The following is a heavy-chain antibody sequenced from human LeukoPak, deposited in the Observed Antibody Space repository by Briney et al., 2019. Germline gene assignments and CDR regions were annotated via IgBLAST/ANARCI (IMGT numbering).Heavy chain of an antibody. CDR3: ARTLINYGGNSNAFDI. CDR1: GFTFSSYS. Sequence: GGSLRLSCAASGFTFSSYSMNWVRQAPGKGLGWVSSISSSSSYIYYADSVKGRFTISRDNAKNSLYLQMNSLRAEDTAVYYCARTLINYGGNSNAFDIWGQGTMVTVSS. D-gene: IGHD4-23*01. CDR2: ISSSSSYI. V-gene: IGHV3-21*01. J-gene: IGHJ3*02.